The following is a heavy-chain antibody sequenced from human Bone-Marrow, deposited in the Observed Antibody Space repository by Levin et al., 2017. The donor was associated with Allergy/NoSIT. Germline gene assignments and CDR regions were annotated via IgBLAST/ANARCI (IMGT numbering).Heavy chain of an antibody. CDR3: AKGGTWPTWFDP. CDR1: GGPFSGDY. D-gene: IGHD1-1*01. V-gene: IGHV4-34*01. Sequence: SQTLSLPCGVFGGPFSGDYWSWIRQPPGKGLEWIAEIRDRGSTNYNPSLRSRVSMSVDTSKNQFSLRLTSVTAADTAVYYCAKGGTWPTWFDPWGQGTLVTVSS. CDR2: IRDRGST. J-gene: IGHJ5*02.